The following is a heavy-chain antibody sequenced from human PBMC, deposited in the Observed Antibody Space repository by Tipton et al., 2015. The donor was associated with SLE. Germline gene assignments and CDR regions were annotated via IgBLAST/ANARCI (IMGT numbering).Heavy chain of an antibody. CDR2: INPSDNST. J-gene: IGHJ4*02. CDR1: GYTFTSYY. Sequence: QSGAEVKKPGASVKVSCKASGYTFTSYYMHWVRQAPGQGLEWMGIINPSDNSTSYAQKFQGRVTMTRDTSTSTVYMELSSLRSEDTAVYYCARTGIADAGDYWGQGTLVTVSS. D-gene: IGHD6-13*01. V-gene: IGHV1-46*01. CDR3: ARTGIADAGDY.